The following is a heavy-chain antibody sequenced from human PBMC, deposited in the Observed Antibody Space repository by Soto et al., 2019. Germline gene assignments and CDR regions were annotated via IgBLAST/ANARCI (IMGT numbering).Heavy chain of an antibody. CDR2: IYYNGTT. D-gene: IGHD3-10*01. CDR1: GGSISSYY. J-gene: IGHJ5*02. Sequence: SETLSLTCTVSGGSISSYYWSWTRQPPEKGQERIGYIYYNGTTNYNPSLKSRVTMSVDTSKNQFSLNLSSVTAADTAVYYCARDTPYYYGSGRKSRYNWFDPWGQGTLVTVSS. V-gene: IGHV4-59*12. CDR3: ARDTPYYYGSGRKSRYNWFDP.